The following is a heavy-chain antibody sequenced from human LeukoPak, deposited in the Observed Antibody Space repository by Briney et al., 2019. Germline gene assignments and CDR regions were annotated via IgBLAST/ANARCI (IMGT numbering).Heavy chain of an antibody. CDR2: INGSGYRT. Sequence: GGSLRLSCSASGFTFSTYAMHWVRQAPGKGLEYVSVINGSGYRTYYADSVKGRFTISRDNSKNKVYLQMSSLRVEDTAVYYCVLVVASDRYFAYWGQGTLVTVSS. V-gene: IGHV3-64D*06. CDR1: GFTFSTYA. D-gene: IGHD2-15*01. CDR3: VLVVASDRYFAY. J-gene: IGHJ4*02.